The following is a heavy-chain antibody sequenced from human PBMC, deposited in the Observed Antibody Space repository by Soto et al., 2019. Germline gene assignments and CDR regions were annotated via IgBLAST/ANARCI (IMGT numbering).Heavy chain of an antibody. D-gene: IGHD1-1*01. CDR1: GFTFSRYG. CDR3: ARDDAFQNENGFDI. CDR2: IVSDGSNK. V-gene: IGHV3-33*01. J-gene: IGHJ3*02. Sequence: GGSLRLSXAASGFTFSRYGFHWVRQAPGKGLEWVAVIVSDGSNKYHADSVEGRFTISRDNSKDTLYLKMNSLRAEDTAVYYCARDDAFQNENGFDIWGQGTMVTVSS.